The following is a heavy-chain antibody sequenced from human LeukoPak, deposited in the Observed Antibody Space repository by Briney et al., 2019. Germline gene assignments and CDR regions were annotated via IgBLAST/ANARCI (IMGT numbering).Heavy chain of an antibody. V-gene: IGHV4-31*03. CDR3: AGRISSSSHWFDP. Sequence: SETLSLTCTVSGDSASSNNYYWTWVRQHPGKGLEWIGYIYFSGITSYNPSLKSRVTISLDTSKNQFSLKVTSVTAADTGVYHCAGRISSSSHWFDPWGQGILVTLSS. CDR2: IYFSGIT. CDR1: GDSASSNNYY. J-gene: IGHJ5*02. D-gene: IGHD6-6*01.